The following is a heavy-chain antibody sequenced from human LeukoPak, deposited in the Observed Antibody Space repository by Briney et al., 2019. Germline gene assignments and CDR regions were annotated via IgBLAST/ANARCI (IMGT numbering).Heavy chain of an antibody. J-gene: IGHJ4*02. CDR3: ARRSPNWTHDY. D-gene: IGHD1-1*01. CDR1: GYSFTTYW. CDR2: IYPGDSDI. Sequence: GESLKVSCKGSGYSFTTYWIGWVHQMPGKGLEWMGMIYPGDSDIRYSPSFQGQVSISADKSISTAYLQWSSLKASDTAMYYCARRSPNWTHDYRGQGTLVTVSS. V-gene: IGHV5-51*07.